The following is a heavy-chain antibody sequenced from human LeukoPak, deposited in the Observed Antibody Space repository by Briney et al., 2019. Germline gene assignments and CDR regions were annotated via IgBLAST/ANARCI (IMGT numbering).Heavy chain of an antibody. CDR1: GYTFAGYY. V-gene: IGHV1-2*04. J-gene: IGHJ1*01. Sequence: GASVKVSCKASGYTFAGYYMHWVRQAPGQGLEWMGWINPNSGGTNYAQKFQGWVTMTRDTSISTAYMELSRLRSDDTAVYYCAAGLSEWELLGVPFQHWGQGTLVTVSS. D-gene: IGHD1-26*01. CDR2: INPNSGGT. CDR3: AAGLSEWELLGVPFQH.